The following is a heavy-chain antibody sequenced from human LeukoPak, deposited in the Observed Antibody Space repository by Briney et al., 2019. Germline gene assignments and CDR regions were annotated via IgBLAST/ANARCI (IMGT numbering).Heavy chain of an antibody. CDR1: GFTFSSYA. CDR2: ITSGGST. CDR3: AKGRPLDY. J-gene: IGHJ4*02. Sequence: GGSLRLSCAASGFTFSSYAMSWVRQAPGKGLEWVSVITSGGSTYYADSVKGRFTISRDNSKNTLYLQVNSLRAEDTAVYYCAKGRPLDYWGQGTLVTVSS. V-gene: IGHV3-23*01.